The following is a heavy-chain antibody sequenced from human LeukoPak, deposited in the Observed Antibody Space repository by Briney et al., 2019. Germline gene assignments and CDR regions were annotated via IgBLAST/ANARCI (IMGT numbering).Heavy chain of an antibody. J-gene: IGHJ4*02. D-gene: IGHD3-3*01. CDR2: ISYDGSNK. Sequence: GRSLRLSCAASGFTFSSYAMHWVRQAPGKGLEWVAVISYDGSNKYYADSVKGRFTISRDNSKNTLYLQMNSLRAEDTAVYYCARDGNYDFWSGYSSPSYFDYWGQGTLVTVSS. CDR1: GFTFSSYA. V-gene: IGHV3-30-3*01. CDR3: ARDGNYDFWSGYSSPSYFDY.